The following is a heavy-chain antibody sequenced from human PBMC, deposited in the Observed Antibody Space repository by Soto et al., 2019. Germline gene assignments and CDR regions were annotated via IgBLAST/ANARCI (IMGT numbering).Heavy chain of an antibody. V-gene: IGHV3-30-3*01. J-gene: IGHJ4*01. CDR3: PADSGYDGYDY. CDR2: ISYDGSNK. CDR1: GFTFSSYA. D-gene: IGHD5-12*01. Sequence: QVQLVESGGGVVQPGGSLRLSCAASGFTFSSYAMHWVRQAAGTGLEWVAVISYDGSNKYYADSVKGRYTSSRDNSKNSRYLHTNSLSAEATAVYYCPADSGYDGYDYWCQGTLVTVSS.